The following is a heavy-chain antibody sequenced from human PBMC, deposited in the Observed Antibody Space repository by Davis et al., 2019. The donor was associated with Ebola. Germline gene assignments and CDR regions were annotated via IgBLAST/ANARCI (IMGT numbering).Heavy chain of an antibody. D-gene: IGHD1-1*01. Sequence: GESLKISCAASGFTFSTSAMNWVRQPPGKGLEWVANIKQDGSKKNYVDSVKDRFTISRDNAKNSLFLQMNNLRADDTAVYYCATELNGDAFDVWGRGTMVTVSS. CDR2: IKQDGSKK. J-gene: IGHJ3*01. CDR1: GFTFSTSA. V-gene: IGHV3-7*03. CDR3: ATELNGDAFDV.